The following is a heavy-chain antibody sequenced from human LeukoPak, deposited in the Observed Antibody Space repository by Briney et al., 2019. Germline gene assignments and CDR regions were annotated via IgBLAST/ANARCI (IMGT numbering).Heavy chain of an antibody. J-gene: IGHJ2*01. CDR1: GGSFSGYY. D-gene: IGHD3-22*01. Sequence: SETLSLTCAVYGGSFSGYYWSWIRQPPGKGLEWIGEINHSGNTNYNPSLKSRVTTSVDTSKNQFSLKLSSVTAADTAVYYCARVKGKYDTTGWYFDLWGRGTLVTVSS. CDR3: ARVKGKYDTTGWYFDL. V-gene: IGHV4-34*01. CDR2: INHSGNT.